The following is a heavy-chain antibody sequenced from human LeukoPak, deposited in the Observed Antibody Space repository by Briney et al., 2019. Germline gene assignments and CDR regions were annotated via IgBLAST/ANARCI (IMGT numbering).Heavy chain of an antibody. D-gene: IGHD1-1*01. Sequence: SGTLSLTCAVSGGSISSNNWWGWVRQPPGKGLEWIGEIYHSGSPNYNPSLKSRVTISVDKSRNHFSLNLSSVTAADTAVYYCARVNVNNWHSCDYWGQGTLVTVSS. CDR3: ARVNVNNWHSCDY. V-gene: IGHV4-4*02. J-gene: IGHJ4*02. CDR2: IYHSGSP. CDR1: GGSISSNNW.